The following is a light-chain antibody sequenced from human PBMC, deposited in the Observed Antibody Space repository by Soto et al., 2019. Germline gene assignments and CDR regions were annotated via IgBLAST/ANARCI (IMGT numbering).Light chain of an antibody. V-gene: IGLV2-14*01. CDR3: SSYTSSSLEV. CDR1: SSDVGGYNY. J-gene: IGLJ1*01. Sequence: ALTQPASVSRSPGQSITISCTGTSSDVGGYNYVSWYQQHPGKAPKLMIYEVSNRPSGVSNRFSGSKSGNTASLTISGLQAEDEADYYCSSYTSSSLEVFGTGTKVTVL. CDR2: EVS.